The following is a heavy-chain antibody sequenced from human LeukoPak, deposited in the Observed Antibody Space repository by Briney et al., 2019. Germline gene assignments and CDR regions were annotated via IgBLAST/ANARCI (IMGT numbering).Heavy chain of an antibody. J-gene: IGHJ4*02. Sequence: GASVKVSCKASGYTFTSYGISWVRQAPGQGLEWMGWISAYNGNTNYAQKLRGRVTMTTDTSTSTAYMELRSLRSDDTAVYYCARVVVVVPAAHNFDYWGQGTLVTVSS. V-gene: IGHV1-18*01. CDR2: ISAYNGNT. CDR1: GYTFTSYG. CDR3: ARVVVVVPAAHNFDY. D-gene: IGHD2-2*01.